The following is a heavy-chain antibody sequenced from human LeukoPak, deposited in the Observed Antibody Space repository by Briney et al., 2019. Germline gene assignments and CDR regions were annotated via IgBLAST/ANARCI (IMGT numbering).Heavy chain of an antibody. CDR1: GGSFSGYY. D-gene: IGHD1-26*01. CDR3: ARGGFGGSYYLDY. CDR2: INHSGST. V-gene: IGHV4-34*01. Sequence: SETLSLTCAVYGGSFSGYYWSWIRQPPGKGLEWIGEINHSGSTNYNPSLKSRVTISVDTSKNQFSLKLSSVTAADTAVYYCARGGFGGSYYLDYWGQGTLVTVSS. J-gene: IGHJ4*02.